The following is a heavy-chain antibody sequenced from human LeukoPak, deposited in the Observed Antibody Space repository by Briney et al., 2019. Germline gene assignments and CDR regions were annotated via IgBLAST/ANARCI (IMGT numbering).Heavy chain of an antibody. D-gene: IGHD3-3*01. CDR1: GGSIRGYY. CDR2: IYSSGST. V-gene: IGHV4-59*01. J-gene: IGHJ5*02. CDR3: ARYNYDFWSGYSKWFDP. Sequence: SETLSLTCNVSGGSIRGYYWSWIRQPPGKGLEWIGYIYSSGSTNYNPSLKSRVTMSVDTSKNQFSLKVSSVTAADTAVYYCARYNYDFWSGYSKWFDPWGQGTLVTVSS.